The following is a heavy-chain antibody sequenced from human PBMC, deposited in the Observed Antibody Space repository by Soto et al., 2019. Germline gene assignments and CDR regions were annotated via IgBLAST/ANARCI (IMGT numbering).Heavy chain of an antibody. J-gene: IGHJ6*02. V-gene: IGHV1-69*06. CDR2: IIPIFGTA. CDR3: ARANYDFWSGPRPYYYGMDV. Sequence: QVQLVQSGAEVKKPGSSVKVPCKASGGTFSSYAISWVRQAPGQGLEWMGGIIPIFGTANYAQKFQGRVTITADKSTSTAYMELSSLRSEDTAVYYCARANYDFWSGPRPYYYGMDVWGQGTTVTVSS. D-gene: IGHD3-3*01. CDR1: GGTFSSYA.